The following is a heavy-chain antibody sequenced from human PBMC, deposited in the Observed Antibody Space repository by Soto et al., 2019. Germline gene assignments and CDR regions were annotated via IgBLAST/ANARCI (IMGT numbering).Heavy chain of an antibody. J-gene: IGHJ4*02. CDR1: GGTFSSYA. V-gene: IGHV1-69*13. CDR2: IIPIFGTA. D-gene: IGHD3-22*01. CDR3: AREGYYYDSSGYYGYFDY. Sequence: SVKVSCKASGGTFSSYAISWVRQAPGQGLEWMGGIIPIFGTANYAQKFQGRVTITADESTSTAYMELSSLRSEDTAVYYCAREGYYYDSSGYYGYFDYWGQGTLVTVSS.